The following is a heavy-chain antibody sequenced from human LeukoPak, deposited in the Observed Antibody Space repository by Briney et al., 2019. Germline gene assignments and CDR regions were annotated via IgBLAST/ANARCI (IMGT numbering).Heavy chain of an antibody. Sequence: GASVKVSCKASGGTYSSYAISWVRQAPGQGLEWMGGIIPIFGTANYAQKFQGRVTITADESTSTAYMELSSLRSEDTAVYYCARYLYRSGWPQAFDIWGQGTMVTVPS. D-gene: IGHD6-19*01. V-gene: IGHV1-69*01. J-gene: IGHJ3*02. CDR2: IIPIFGTA. CDR1: GGTYSSYA. CDR3: ARYLYRSGWPQAFDI.